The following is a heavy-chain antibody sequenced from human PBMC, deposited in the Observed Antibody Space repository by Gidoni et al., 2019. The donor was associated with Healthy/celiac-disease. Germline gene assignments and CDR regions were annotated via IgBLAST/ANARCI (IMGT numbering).Heavy chain of an antibody. CDR2: ISSSSSYI. J-gene: IGHJ4*02. Sequence: EVQLVVSGGGLVKPGGSLSLPCAASGFTLSRDSMNWVRQAPGKGMEWVSSISSSSSYIYCADSVKGRFTIVRDNAKNSLYLQMDSLRAEDTAVYCCARDKYGSSPGPVHWGQGTLVTVSS. V-gene: IGHV3-21*01. D-gene: IGHD6-6*01. CDR3: ARDKYGSSPGPVH. CDR1: GFTLSRDS.